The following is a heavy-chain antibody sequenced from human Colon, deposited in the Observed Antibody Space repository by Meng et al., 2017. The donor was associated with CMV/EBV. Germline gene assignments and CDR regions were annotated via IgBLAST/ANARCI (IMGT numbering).Heavy chain of an antibody. CDR3: ARRGRFYYYGVDV. CDR2: ITGSGSII. CDR1: GLTFRTYE. J-gene: IGHJ6*02. V-gene: IGHV3-48*03. D-gene: IGHD3-16*01. Sequence: GESLKISCEASGLTFRTYEMNWVRQAPGKGLEWLAYITGSGSIIYYADSVKGRFTISRDNAKNSLYLEMDSLRVDDTAVYYCARRGRFYYYGVDVWGHGTTVIVSS.